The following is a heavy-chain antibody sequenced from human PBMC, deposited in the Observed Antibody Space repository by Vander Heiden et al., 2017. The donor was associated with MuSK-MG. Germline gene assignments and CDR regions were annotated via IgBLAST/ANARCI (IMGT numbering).Heavy chain of an antibody. CDR3: ARAFRNGNSVGRYYYYMDV. J-gene: IGHJ6*03. CDR2: INPSGGST. CDR1: GYTFTSYY. Sequence: QVQLVQSGAEVKKPGASVKVSCKASGYTFTSYYMHWVRQAPGQGLEWMGIINPSGGSTSYAQKFQGRVTMTRDTSTSTVYMELSSLRSEDTAVYYCARAFRNGNSVGRYYYYMDVWGKGTTVTVSS. V-gene: IGHV1-46*01. D-gene: IGHD4-17*01.